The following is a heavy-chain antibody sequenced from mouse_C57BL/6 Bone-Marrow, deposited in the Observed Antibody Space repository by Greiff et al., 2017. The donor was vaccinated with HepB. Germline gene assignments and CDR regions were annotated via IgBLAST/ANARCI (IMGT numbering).Heavy chain of an antibody. V-gene: IGHV14-2*01. J-gene: IGHJ1*03. CDR3: ARSGGTVVDPWYFDV. CDR2: IDPEDGET. CDR1: GFNIKDYY. Sequence: VQLQQSGAELVKPGASVKLSCTASGFNIKDYYMHWVKQRAEQGLEWIGRIDPEDGETKYAPKFQGKATITADTSSNTAYLQLSSLTAEDTAVYYCARSGGTVVDPWYFDVWGTGTTVTVAS. D-gene: IGHD1-1*01.